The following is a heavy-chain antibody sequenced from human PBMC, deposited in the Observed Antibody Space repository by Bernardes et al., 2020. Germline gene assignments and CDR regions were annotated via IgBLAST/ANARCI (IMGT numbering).Heavy chain of an antibody. CDR3: ARGGEVVVVPAAPRYGMDV. V-gene: IGHV1-69*13. J-gene: IGHJ6*02. CDR2: IIPIFGTA. CDR1: GGTFSSYA. D-gene: IGHD2-2*01. Sequence: SVKVSCKASGGTFSSYAISWVRQAPGQGLEWMGGIIPIFGTANYAQKFQGRVTITADESTSTAYMELSSLRSEDTAVYYCARGGEVVVVPAAPRYGMDVWGQGTTVTVSS.